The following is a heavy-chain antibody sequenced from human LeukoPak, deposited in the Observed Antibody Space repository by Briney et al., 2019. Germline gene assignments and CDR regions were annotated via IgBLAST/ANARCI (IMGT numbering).Heavy chain of an antibody. CDR1: GGTFSSYA. Sequence: SVKVSCKASGGTFSSYAISWVRQAPGQGLEWMGEIIPIFGTANYAQKFQGRVTITADESTSTAYMELSSLRSEDTAVYYCARCPYQLLYIANYYYYYMDVWGKGTTVTVSS. J-gene: IGHJ6*03. CDR3: ARCPYQLLYIANYYYYYMDV. V-gene: IGHV1-69*13. D-gene: IGHD2-2*02. CDR2: IIPIFGTA.